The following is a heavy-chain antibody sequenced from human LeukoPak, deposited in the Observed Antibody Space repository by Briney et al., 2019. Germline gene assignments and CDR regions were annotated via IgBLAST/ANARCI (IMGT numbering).Heavy chain of an antibody. J-gene: IGHJ3*02. Sequence: EASVKVSCKASGYTFTSYGISWVRQAPGQGLEWMGWISAYNGNTNYAQKLQGRVTMTTDTSTSTAYMELRSLRSDDTAVYYCARDAPSYYYDSSGYYYEPDYNDAFDIWGQGTMVTVSS. CDR2: ISAYNGNT. V-gene: IGHV1-18*01. CDR3: ARDAPSYYYDSSGYYYEPDYNDAFDI. CDR1: GYTFTSYG. D-gene: IGHD3-22*01.